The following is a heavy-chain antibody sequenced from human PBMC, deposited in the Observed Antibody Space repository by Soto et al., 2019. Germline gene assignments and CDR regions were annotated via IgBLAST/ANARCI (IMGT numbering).Heavy chain of an antibody. CDR2: IGRGGDT. Sequence: GGCLRLSCEVSGVSLTSYGMNWVRQAPDKGLEWVSTIGRGGDTFYADSVRGRFTISRDNSKNTVFLQMNSLRPEDTALYFCAKEGTASEIHSQALHIWGNGPPV. CDR3: AKEGTASEIHSQALHI. J-gene: IGHJ6*03. CDR1: GVSLTSYG. V-gene: IGHV3-23*01. D-gene: IGHD2-21*01.